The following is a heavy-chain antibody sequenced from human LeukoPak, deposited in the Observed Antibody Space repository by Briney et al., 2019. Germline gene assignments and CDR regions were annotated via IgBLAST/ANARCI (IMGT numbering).Heavy chain of an antibody. J-gene: IGHJ4*02. V-gene: IGHV3-21*01. Sequence: PGGSLRLSCAASGFTFSSYSMNWVRQAPGKGLEWVSSISSSSSYIYYADSVNGRFTISRDNAKNSLYLQMNSLRAEDTAVYYCVSGFLQWLYWGQGTLVTVSS. CDR2: ISSSSSYI. CDR3: VSGFLQWLY. CDR1: GFTFSSYS. D-gene: IGHD3-3*01.